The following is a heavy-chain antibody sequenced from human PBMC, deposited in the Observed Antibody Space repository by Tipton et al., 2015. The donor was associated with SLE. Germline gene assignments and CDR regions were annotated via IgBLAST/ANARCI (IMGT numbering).Heavy chain of an antibody. V-gene: IGHV4-59*01. CDR2: VYYSESS. D-gene: IGHD1-26*01. CDR1: GVSITSDY. J-gene: IGHJ4*02. Sequence: TLSLTCTVSGVSITSDYWSWVRQPPGKGLEWIGYVYYSESSDYNPSLKSRVTISVDTSKNQLSLKLTSVTAADTAVYYCARAPRPSGPASHFDFWGQGTLVTVSS. CDR3: ARAPRPSGPASHFDF.